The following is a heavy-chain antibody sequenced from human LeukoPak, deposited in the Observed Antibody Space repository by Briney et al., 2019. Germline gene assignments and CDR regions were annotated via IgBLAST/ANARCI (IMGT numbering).Heavy chain of an antibody. Sequence: GGSLRLSCAASGFTFNNYWMHWVRQAPGKGLVWVSRINSDGSSISYADFVKGRLTISRDNAKNTLYVQMNSLRAEDTAVYYCARARRGYCSGYNCPAEIDYWGQGTLVTVSS. CDR2: INSDGSSI. CDR1: GFTFNNYW. J-gene: IGHJ4*02. D-gene: IGHD2-15*01. CDR3: ARARRGYCSGYNCPAEIDY. V-gene: IGHV3-74*01.